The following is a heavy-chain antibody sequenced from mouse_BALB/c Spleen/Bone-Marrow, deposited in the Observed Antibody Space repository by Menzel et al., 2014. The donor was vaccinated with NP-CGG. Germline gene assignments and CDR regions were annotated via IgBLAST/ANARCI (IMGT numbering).Heavy chain of an antibody. V-gene: IGHV1-7*01. CDR3: ASNWDVD. CDR2: INPSTGYT. CDR1: GYTFTSYW. Sequence: QVQLPQSGAELAKPGDSVKMSCKASGYTFTSYWMHWVKQRPGQGLEWIGYINPSTGYTEYNQKFKDKATLTADKSSSTAYMQLSSLTSEDSAVYYCASNWDVDWGQGTTLTVSS. J-gene: IGHJ2*01. D-gene: IGHD4-1*01.